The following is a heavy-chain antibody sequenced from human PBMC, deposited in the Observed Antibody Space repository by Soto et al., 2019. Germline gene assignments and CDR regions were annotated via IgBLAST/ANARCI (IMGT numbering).Heavy chain of an antibody. CDR3: ARDLRCCGLDV. D-gene: IGHD3-9*01. J-gene: IGHJ6*02. Sequence: SATQSLTCHFSGPSMRSYSWTWMRLSPGKGLEWIGDIFYRGSSNLNPSLRSRLSISIDTSKNKFSLMLKSVTAADTAVYYCARDLRCCGLDVWGQGTTVTVSS. CDR1: GPSMRSYS. CDR2: IFYRGSS. V-gene: IGHV4-59*01.